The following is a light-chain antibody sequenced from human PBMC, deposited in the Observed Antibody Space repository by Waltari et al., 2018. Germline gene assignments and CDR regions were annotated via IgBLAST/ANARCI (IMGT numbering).Light chain of an antibody. CDR1: QSVGRT. Sequence: DIVLTQSPGTLYLSPGERTTLFCRASQSVGRTLAWYQQKPGQAPRLLIYGTSSRASDIPDRFSGSGSGTDFSLTINRLEPEEFAVYYCQHYVRLPATFGQGTKVEIK. CDR2: GTS. J-gene: IGKJ1*01. V-gene: IGKV3-20*01. CDR3: QHYVRLPAT.